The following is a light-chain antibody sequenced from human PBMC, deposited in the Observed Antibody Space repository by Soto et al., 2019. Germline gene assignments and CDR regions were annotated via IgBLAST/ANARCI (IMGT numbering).Light chain of an antibody. CDR3: CSYAGSPRYV. V-gene: IGLV2-11*01. J-gene: IGLJ1*01. Sequence: QSVLTQPRSVSGSPGQSVTISCTGTSSDVGGYNYVSWYQQHPGKAPKVMIYDVSERLSGVPDRFSGYKSGNTASLTISGLPAEDEADYYCCSYAGSPRYVFGTGTKVTVL. CDR1: SSDVGGYNY. CDR2: DVS.